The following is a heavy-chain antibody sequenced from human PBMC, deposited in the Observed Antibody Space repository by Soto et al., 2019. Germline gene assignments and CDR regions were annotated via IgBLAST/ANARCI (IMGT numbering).Heavy chain of an antibody. CDR2: IIPIFGTA. D-gene: IGHD3-10*01. CDR1: GGTFSSYA. V-gene: IGHV1-69*13. Sequence: SVKVSCKASGGTFSSYAISWVRQAPGQGLEWMGGIIPIFGTANYAQKFQGRVTITADESTSTAYMELSSLRSEDTAVYYCARGPGGELWQTYYYYGMDVWGQGTTVTVSS. CDR3: ARGPGGELWQTYYYYGMDV. J-gene: IGHJ6*02.